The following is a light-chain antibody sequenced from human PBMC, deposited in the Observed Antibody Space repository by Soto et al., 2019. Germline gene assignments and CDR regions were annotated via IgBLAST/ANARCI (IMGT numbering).Light chain of an antibody. CDR2: EVS. Sequence: QSALTQPASVSGSPGQSITISCTGTSSDVGGYNYVSWYQQHPGKAPKLMIYEVSNRPSGVSNRFSGSKSGNTASLTISGLQAEDEADYYCSSYTSSSTLYVFGTGTKVNDL. CDR3: SSYTSSSTLYV. CDR1: SSDVGGYNY. J-gene: IGLJ1*01. V-gene: IGLV2-14*01.